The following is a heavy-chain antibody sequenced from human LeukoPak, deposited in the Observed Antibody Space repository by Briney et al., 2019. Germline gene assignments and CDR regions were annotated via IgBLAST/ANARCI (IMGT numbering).Heavy chain of an antibody. D-gene: IGHD1-26*01. CDR3: ARDVVSGSYPHFDY. J-gene: IGHJ4*02. V-gene: IGHV3-21*01. CDR2: ITSNSGSI. Sequence: PGGSLRLSCAASGFSFSRYTMNWVRQAPGKGLEWVSSITSNSGSIYYADSVKGRFTISRDNAKNSLYLQMNSLRAEDTAVYYCARDVVSGSYPHFDYWGQGTLVTVSS. CDR1: GFSFSRYT.